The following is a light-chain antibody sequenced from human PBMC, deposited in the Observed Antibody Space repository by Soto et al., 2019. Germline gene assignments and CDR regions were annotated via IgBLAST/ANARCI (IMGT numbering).Light chain of an antibody. CDR1: QSVSSSY. V-gene: IGKV3-20*01. CDR2: GAS. Sequence: EIVLTQSPGTLSLSPGERATLSCRASQSVSSSYLAWYQQKPGQAPRLLIYGASSRATGIPDRFSGSGSGTHFTITISSLEPEDFAVYYCHHYGSSPPFTFGQGTRLEI. J-gene: IGKJ5*01. CDR3: HHYGSSPPFT.